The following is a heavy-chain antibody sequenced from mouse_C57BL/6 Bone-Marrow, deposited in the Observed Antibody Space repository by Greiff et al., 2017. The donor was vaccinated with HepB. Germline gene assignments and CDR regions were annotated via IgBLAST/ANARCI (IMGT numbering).Heavy chain of an antibody. J-gene: IGHJ1*03. V-gene: IGHV5-9-1*02. Sequence: EVHLVKSGEGLVKPGGSLKLSCAASGFTFSSYAMSWVRQTPEKRLEWVAYISSGGDYIYYADTVKGRFTISRDNARNTLYLQMSSLKSEDTAMYYCTKVLAAFDVWGTGTTVTVSS. CDR1: GFTFSSYA. CDR2: ISSGGDYI. D-gene: IGHD1-3*01. CDR3: TKVLAAFDV.